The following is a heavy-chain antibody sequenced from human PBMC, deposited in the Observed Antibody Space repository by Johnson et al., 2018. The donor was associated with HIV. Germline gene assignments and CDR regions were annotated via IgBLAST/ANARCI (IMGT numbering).Heavy chain of an antibody. CDR1: GFTFINAW. CDR2: IKSKTDGGTT. V-gene: IGHV3-15*01. J-gene: IGHJ3*01. Sequence: EVQLVESGGGLVKPGGSLRLSCAASGFTFINAWMTWVRQSPGKGLEWVGRIKSKTDGGTTDYAAPVKGRFTISRDDSKNTLYLQMNSLKTEDTAVYYCTTDGRIPVAHHDAFDVWGQGTMVTVSS. CDR3: TTDGRIPVAHHDAFDV. D-gene: IGHD6-19*01.